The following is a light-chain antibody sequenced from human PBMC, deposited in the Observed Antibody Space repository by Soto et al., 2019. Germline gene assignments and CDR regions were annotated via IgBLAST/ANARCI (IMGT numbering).Light chain of an antibody. Sequence: EIVMTQSPATLSVSPGERATLSCMASENIYTNLAWYQEKPGKAPRLLIYVASTRATGVPARFSGSGSGTELTLTISSLKSEDFAVYYCQQYDNWHPITFGQGTRLEIK. CDR1: ENIYTN. V-gene: IGKV3-15*01. J-gene: IGKJ5*01. CDR2: VAS. CDR3: QQYDNWHPIT.